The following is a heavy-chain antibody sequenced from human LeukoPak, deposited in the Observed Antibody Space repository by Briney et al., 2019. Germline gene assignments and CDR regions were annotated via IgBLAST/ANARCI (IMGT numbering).Heavy chain of an antibody. Sequence: PSETLSLTCTVSDGSISSYYWSWIRQPPGKGLEWIGYIYYSGSTNYNPSLKSRVTISVDTSKNQFSLKLSSVTAADTAVYYCARDNFRCDSSGYRQLNWFDPWGQGTLVTVSS. J-gene: IGHJ5*02. CDR2: IYYSGST. CDR1: DGSISSYY. V-gene: IGHV4-59*01. D-gene: IGHD3-22*01. CDR3: ARDNFRCDSSGYRQLNWFDP.